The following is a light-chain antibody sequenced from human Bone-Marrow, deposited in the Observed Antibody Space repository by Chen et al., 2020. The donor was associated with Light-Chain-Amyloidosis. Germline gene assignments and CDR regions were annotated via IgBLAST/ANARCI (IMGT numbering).Light chain of an antibody. CDR2: EVI. CDR1: NSDVGRYDN. CDR3: CSYAGDSWV. J-gene: IGLJ3*02. V-gene: IGLV2-8*01. Sequence: QSALTQPPSASGPPGQSVTISSTGTNSDVGRYDNVSWYQQHPGKAPKVLIYEVIKRSSGVPDRFSGSKSGNPASLTVSGLQAEDEANYYCCSYAGDSWVFGGGTKLTVL.